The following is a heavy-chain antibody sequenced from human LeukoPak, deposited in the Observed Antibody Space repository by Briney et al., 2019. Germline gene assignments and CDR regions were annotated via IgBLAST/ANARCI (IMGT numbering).Heavy chain of an antibody. Sequence: GGSLRLSCTESGFTFCDYAMSWGRQAPGKGRERGGLIRINLFGVTTHYAASVKGTFTISRDDSKSIAYLQMTSLKTEDTAVYYFTRDPSYGDFDAFDIWGQGTMVTVSS. CDR3: TRDPSYGDFDAFDI. V-gene: IGHV3-49*04. D-gene: IGHD4-17*01. CDR2: IRINLFGVTT. CDR1: GFTFCDYA. J-gene: IGHJ3*02.